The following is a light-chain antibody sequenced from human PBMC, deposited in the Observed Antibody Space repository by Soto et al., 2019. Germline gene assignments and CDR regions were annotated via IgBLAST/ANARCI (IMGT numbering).Light chain of an antibody. J-gene: IGKJ4*01. V-gene: IGKV3D-15*01. CDR3: QQYNNWPLT. CDR2: DAS. CDR1: QSVDND. Sequence: IVMTQSPATLSVSPGDRATLSCRASQSVDNDLAWYQQKPGQPPRLLIYDASTRATGIPARFSGSQSGTECTPTFHILLSEDFALYSCQQYNNWPLTFGGGTKV.